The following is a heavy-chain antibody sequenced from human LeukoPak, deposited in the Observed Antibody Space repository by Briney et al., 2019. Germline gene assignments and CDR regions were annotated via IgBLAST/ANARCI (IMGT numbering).Heavy chain of an antibody. J-gene: IGHJ4*02. Sequence: PGGSLRLSCAASGFTFSSYAMSWVRQAPGKGLEWVSAISGSGGSTYYADSVKGRFAISRDNSKNMLYLRMNSLRAEDTAVYYCARDPQYCSGGSCYFYYFDYWGQGTLVTVSS. CDR2: ISGSGGST. V-gene: IGHV3-23*01. D-gene: IGHD2-15*01. CDR3: ARDPQYCSGGSCYFYYFDY. CDR1: GFTFSSYA.